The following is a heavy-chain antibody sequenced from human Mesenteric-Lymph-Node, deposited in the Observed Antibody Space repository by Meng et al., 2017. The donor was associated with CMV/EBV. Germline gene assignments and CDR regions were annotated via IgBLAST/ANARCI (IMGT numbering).Heavy chain of an antibody. CDR1: GYSISSGYY. J-gene: IGHJ4*02. V-gene: IGHV4-38-2*02. CDR2: IYHSGST. CDR3: ARDRATWEFDY. Sequence: SETLSLTCTVSGYSISSGYYWGWIRQPPGKGLEWIGSIYHSGSTYYNPSLKSRVTISVDTSKNQFSLKLSSVTAADTAVYYCARDRATWEFDYWGQGTLVTVSS. D-gene: IGHD5-12*01.